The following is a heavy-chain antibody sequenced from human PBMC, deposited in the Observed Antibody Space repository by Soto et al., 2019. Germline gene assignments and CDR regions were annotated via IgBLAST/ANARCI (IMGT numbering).Heavy chain of an antibody. CDR3: AREGSY. V-gene: IGHV3-48*02. CDR2: ISSGSNTI. D-gene: IGHD2-15*01. Sequence: EVQLVESGGGLVQPGGSLRLSCAASGFTFSIDSMNWVRQAPGKGLEWVSYISSGSNTIYYADSVKGRFTISRDNANNALYLQMNSLRDEDTAVYYCAREGSYWGQGTLVTVSS. J-gene: IGHJ4*02. CDR1: GFTFSIDS.